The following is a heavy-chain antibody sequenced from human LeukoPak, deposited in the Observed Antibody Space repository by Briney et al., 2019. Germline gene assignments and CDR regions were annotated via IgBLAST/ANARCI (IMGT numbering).Heavy chain of an antibody. CDR2: IYYSGTT. CDR1: GGSMSSYY. J-gene: IGHJ4*02. D-gene: IGHD1-7*01. V-gene: IGHV4-59*01. Sequence: SETLSLTCTVSGGSMSSYYWSWIRQPPGEGLEWIGYIYYSGTTDYNPSLKSRVSISIDTSKNQFSLKLSSVTAADTAVYYCARVRNYEVDYWGQGTLVTVSS. CDR3: ARVRNYEVDY.